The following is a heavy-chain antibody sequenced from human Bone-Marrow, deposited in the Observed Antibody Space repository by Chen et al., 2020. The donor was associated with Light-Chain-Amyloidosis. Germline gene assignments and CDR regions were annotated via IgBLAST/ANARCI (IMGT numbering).Heavy chain of an antibody. V-gene: IGHV4-61*02. CDR1: DGSITSGVYY. D-gene: IGHD3-22*01. Sequence: QVQLQESGPRLVKPSQTLTLTCTVSDGSITSGVYYWNWIRQPAGKGLEWIGHIYTTGSTKYNPALRSRLTISIDTSKSQFSLRLASVTAADTAVYFCARVGSDYYDNSGFYPLDYWGQGTLVTVSS. CDR3: ARVGSDYYDNSGFYPLDY. CDR2: IYTTGST. J-gene: IGHJ4*02.